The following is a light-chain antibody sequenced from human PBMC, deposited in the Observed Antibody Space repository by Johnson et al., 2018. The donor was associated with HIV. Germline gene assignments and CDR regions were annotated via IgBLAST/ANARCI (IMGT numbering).Light chain of an antibody. J-gene: IGLJ1*01. CDR3: GTWDSSLSAGV. Sequence: QSVLTQPPSVSAAPGQKVTISCSGSSSNIGNNYLSWYQQLPGTAPKLLIYDNKKRPSGISDRFSGSKSGTSATLGITALQTGDEADYYCGTWDSSLSAGVFGTGTKVTVL. V-gene: IGLV1-51*01. CDR1: SSNIGNNY. CDR2: DNK.